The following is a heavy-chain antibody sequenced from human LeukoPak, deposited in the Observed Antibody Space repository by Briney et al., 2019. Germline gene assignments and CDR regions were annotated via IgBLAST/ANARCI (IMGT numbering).Heavy chain of an antibody. J-gene: IGHJ4*02. V-gene: IGHV4-39*07. CDR2: IYYSGST. Sequence: SETLSLTCTVSGGSISSSSYYWGSIRQPPGKGLEWIGSIYYSGSTYYNPSLKSRVTISVDTSKNQFSLKLSSVTAADTAVYYCARVTILTGYYTFDYGGQETLVTVSS. CDR1: GGSISSSSYY. CDR3: ARVTILTGYYTFDY. D-gene: IGHD3-9*01.